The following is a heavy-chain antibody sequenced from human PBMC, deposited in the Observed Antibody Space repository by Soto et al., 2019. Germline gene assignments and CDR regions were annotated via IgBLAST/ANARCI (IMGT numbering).Heavy chain of an antibody. CDR3: ATEMATIKGFFDK. CDR2: INSSSSDS. V-gene: IGHV1-2*02. Sequence: QAHLVQSGAEVKKPGASVKVSCKASGYTFTGYTFHWVRQAPGQGLEWMAWINSSSSDSSFAPKIQGRVTVTMDAPSSTSYMELTRLRSDDTACYYCATEMATIKGFFDKWGQGTPVAVSS. J-gene: IGHJ4*02. D-gene: IGHD2-8*01. CDR1: GYTFTGYT.